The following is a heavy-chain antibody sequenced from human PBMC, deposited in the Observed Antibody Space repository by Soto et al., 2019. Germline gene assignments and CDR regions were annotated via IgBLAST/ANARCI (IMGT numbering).Heavy chain of an antibody. D-gene: IGHD5-18*01. CDR1: GDSIGSSPNY. V-gene: IGHV4-39*01. J-gene: IGHJ4*02. Sequence: SETLSLTCSVSGDSIGSSPNYWGWIRQPPGKGLEWIGTIYHSRKTYCNPTLKSRVAISVHMSKNRFSLRLNSVTAAHPGVYYCATHAWLQLWLVTEYWCQRLLVTLSS. CDR3: ATHAWLQLWLVTEY. CDR2: IYHSRKT.